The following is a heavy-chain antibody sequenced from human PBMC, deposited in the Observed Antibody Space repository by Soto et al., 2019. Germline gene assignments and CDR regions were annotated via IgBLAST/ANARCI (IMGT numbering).Heavy chain of an antibody. V-gene: IGHV5-10-1*01. CDR2: IDPSDSYT. CDR3: ARIHVYTAIFLSFGNPRCLDY. Sequence: PGESRKLSCKGSGYSFTSYWISWVRQMPGKGLEWMGRIDPSDSYTNYSPSFQGHVTISADKSISTAYLQWSSLNASYTAMYYCARIHVYTAIFLSFGNPRCLDYWGQGTSVTVPQ. CDR1: GYSFTSYW. J-gene: IGHJ4*01. D-gene: IGHD5-18*01.